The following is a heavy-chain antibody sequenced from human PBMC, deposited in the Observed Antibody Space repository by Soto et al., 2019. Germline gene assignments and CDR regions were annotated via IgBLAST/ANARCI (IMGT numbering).Heavy chain of an antibody. J-gene: IGHJ6*02. V-gene: IGHV1-69*01. CDR3: ARSQGSSTSLDIYYYYYYGMDV. D-gene: IGHD2-2*01. CDR2: IIPISGTA. Sequence: QVQLVQSGAEVKKPGSSVKVSCKASGGTFSSYAISWVRQAPGQGLEWMGGIIPISGTANYAQKFQGRVTITADESTSTAYMELSRLRSEGTALYYCARSQGSSTSLDIYYYYYYGMDVWGQGTTVTVSS. CDR1: GGTFSSYA.